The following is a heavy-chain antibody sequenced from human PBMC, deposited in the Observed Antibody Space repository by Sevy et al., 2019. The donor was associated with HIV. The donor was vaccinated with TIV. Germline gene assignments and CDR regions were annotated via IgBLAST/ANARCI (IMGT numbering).Heavy chain of an antibody. Sequence: GGSLRLSCVASGFTFSTYDMHWVRQAPGKGLEWVAIISYDGSYRNYADSVRSRFSMSRANSKNTMYLQMKGLSIGDTAVYYCAKNRPPGGSCFSSHGMDVWGRGTTVTVSS. CDR1: GFTFSTYD. D-gene: IGHD3-16*01. V-gene: IGHV3-30*18. CDR3: AKNRPPGGSCFSSHGMDV. J-gene: IGHJ6*02. CDR2: ISYDGSYR.